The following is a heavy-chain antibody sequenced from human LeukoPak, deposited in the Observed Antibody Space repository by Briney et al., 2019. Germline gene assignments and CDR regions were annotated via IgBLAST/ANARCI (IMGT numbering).Heavy chain of an antibody. CDR3: ARDHGYHPDC. V-gene: IGHV3-74*01. CDR2: IISDGSNT. D-gene: IGHD5-18*01. Sequence: SGGSLRLSCAASGFTFSSYWMHWVRQAPGKGLVWVSRIISDGSNTSYADSVKGRFTISRDNAKNTLYLQMNSLGAEDTAVYYCARDHGYHPDCWGQGTLVTVPT. CDR1: GFTFSSYW. J-gene: IGHJ4*02.